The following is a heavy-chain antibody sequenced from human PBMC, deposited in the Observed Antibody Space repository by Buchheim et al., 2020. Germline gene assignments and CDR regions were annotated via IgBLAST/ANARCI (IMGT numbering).Heavy chain of an antibody. J-gene: IGHJ6*02. D-gene: IGHD3-10*01. CDR2: INPNTGGI. CDR1: GYRFTGYF. CDR3: ARTMVRGSIPYYGLDV. V-gene: IGHV1-2*02. Sequence: QVQLVQSGAEVRKPGASVKVSCKASGYRFTGYFLHWVRQAPGQGLEWMGWINPNTGGINDAQKFQGRLTLTRDTSITTVYLELSSLRSDDTAVYYCARTMVRGSIPYYGLDVWGQETT.